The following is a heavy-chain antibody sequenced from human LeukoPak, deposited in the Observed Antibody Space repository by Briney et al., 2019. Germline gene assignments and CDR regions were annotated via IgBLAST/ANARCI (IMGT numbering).Heavy chain of an antibody. CDR1: GGSISSSSYY. D-gene: IGHD2-21*02. V-gene: IGHV4-39*07. Sequence: PSETLSLTCTVSGGSISSSSYYWGWIRQPPGKGLEWIGSIFYSGSTYYNPSLESRVTISVDTSKNQFSLNLTSVTAADTAVYYCARAAFCGGDCSFHAFDIWGQGTLVTVSS. J-gene: IGHJ3*02. CDR3: ARAAFCGGDCSFHAFDI. CDR2: IFYSGST.